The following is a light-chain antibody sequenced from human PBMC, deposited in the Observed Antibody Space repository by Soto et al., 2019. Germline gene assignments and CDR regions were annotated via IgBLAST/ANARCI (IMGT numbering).Light chain of an antibody. CDR3: KEYNSYWKM. J-gene: IGKJ1*01. Sequence: RRTTSKASLYASVCDLALNRIWASQTINNQLAWYQQKPGKAPKLLIFDVSTLESGVPSRFSGSGSGTEFTLTFSSLQPDDLATYYSKEYNSYWKMFGHGTKVDVK. CDR1: QTINNQ. CDR2: DVS. V-gene: IGKV1-5*01.